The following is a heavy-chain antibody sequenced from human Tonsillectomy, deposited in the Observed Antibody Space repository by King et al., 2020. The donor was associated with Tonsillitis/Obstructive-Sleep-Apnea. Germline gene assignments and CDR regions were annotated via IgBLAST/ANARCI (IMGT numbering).Heavy chain of an antibody. Sequence: HVQLVESGAEVKKPGASVKVSCKASGYTFTSYGISWVRQAPGQGLEWMGWISPYNGNTENAQKLQGRVTMTTDTSTSTAYMELRSLRSDDTAVYYCARVFCGGDCYPFDYWGQGTLVTVSS. D-gene: IGHD2-21*01. CDR2: ISPYNGNT. V-gene: IGHV1-18*01. CDR3: ARVFCGGDCYPFDY. CDR1: GYTFTSYG. J-gene: IGHJ4*02.